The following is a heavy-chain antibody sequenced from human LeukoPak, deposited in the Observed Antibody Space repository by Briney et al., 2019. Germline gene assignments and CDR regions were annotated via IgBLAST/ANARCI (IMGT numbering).Heavy chain of an antibody. J-gene: IGHJ3*02. CDR1: GFTFDDYA. Sequence: PGGSPRLSCAASGFTFDDYAMHWVRQAPGKGLEWVSGISWNSGSIGYADSVKGRFTISRDNAKNSLYLQMNSLRAEDTALYYCAKDIGPPRGTMIVVVMRAFDIWGQGTMVTVSS. D-gene: IGHD3-22*01. CDR2: ISWNSGSI. V-gene: IGHV3-9*01. CDR3: AKDIGPPRGTMIVVVMRAFDI.